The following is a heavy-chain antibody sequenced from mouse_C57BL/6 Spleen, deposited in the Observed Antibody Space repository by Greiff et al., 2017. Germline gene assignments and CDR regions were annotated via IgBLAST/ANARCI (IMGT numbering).Heavy chain of an antibody. V-gene: IGHV1-81*01. J-gene: IGHJ3*01. CDR1: GYTFTSYG. Sequence: QVQLQQSGAELARPGASVKLSCKASGYTFTSYGISWVKQRTGQGLEWIGEIYPRSGNTYYNEKFKGKATLTADKSSSTAYMELRSLTSEDSAVYFCARSGDWDVEAYWGQGTLVTVSA. CDR3: ARSGDWDVEAY. D-gene: IGHD4-1*01. CDR2: IYPRSGNT.